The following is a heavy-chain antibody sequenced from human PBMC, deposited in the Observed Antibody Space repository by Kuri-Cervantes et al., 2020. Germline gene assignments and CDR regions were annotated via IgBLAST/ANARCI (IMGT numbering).Heavy chain of an antibody. CDR2: INHSGST. Sequence: SETLSLTCAVYGGSFSGYYWSWIRQPPGKGLEWIGEINHSGSTNYNPSLKSRVTISVDRSKNQFSLKLSSVTAADTAVYYCARIEYGDYPRRRYYGMDVWGQGTTVTVSS. CDR3: ARIEYGDYPRRRYYGMDV. CDR1: GGSFSGYY. J-gene: IGHJ6*02. V-gene: IGHV4-34*01. D-gene: IGHD4-17*01.